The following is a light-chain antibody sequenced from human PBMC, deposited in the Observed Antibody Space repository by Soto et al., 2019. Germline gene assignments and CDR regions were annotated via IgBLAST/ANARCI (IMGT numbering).Light chain of an antibody. CDR2: GAS. CDR3: QQFGTSPLT. Sequence: EIMMTQSPATLSVSPGERATLSCRASLSVSSRDLAWYQQKPGQGPRLLMYGASNRATGIPDRFGGSGSGTEFTLTISRLEPEDSAVYYCQQFGTSPLTFGGGTKVDIK. CDR1: LSVSSRD. J-gene: IGKJ4*01. V-gene: IGKV3-20*01.